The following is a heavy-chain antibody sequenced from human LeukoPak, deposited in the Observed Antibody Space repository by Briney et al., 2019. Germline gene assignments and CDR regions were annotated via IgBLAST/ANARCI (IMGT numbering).Heavy chain of an antibody. CDR2: ISYDGSNK. CDR3: ARVSSSSPGALSC. Sequence: GGSLRLSCAASGFTFSSYAMHWVRQAPGKGLEWVAVISYDGSNKYYADSVKGRFTISRDNSKNTLYLQMNSLRAEDTAVYYCARVSSSSPGALSCWGQGTLVTVSS. D-gene: IGHD6-6*01. CDR1: GFTFSSYA. V-gene: IGHV3-30*04. J-gene: IGHJ4*02.